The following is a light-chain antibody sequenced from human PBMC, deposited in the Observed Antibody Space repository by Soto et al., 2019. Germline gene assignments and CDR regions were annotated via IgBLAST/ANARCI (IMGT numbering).Light chain of an antibody. Sequence: DIHMTQSPSSLAASVGDRVTITCRASQSISSYLNLYQQKPGKAPKLLIYKASTLKSGVPSRLSGSGSGTEFTLTISSLQPDDFATYYCQHYNSYSEAFGQGTKVDI. CDR1: QSISSY. CDR3: QHYNSYSEA. V-gene: IGKV1-5*03. J-gene: IGKJ1*01. CDR2: KAS.